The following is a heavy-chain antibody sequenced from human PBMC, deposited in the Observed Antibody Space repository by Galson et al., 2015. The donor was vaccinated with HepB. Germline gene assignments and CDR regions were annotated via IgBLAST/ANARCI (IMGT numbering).Heavy chain of an antibody. V-gene: IGHV3-72*01. CDR3: ARAYCSGDCYMVGV. CDR1: GFTFSDHS. J-gene: IGHJ4*02. CDR2: IRDKTNNYNT. Sequence: SLRLSCAASGFTFSDHSMDWVRRAPGKGLEWVGRIRDKTNNYNTDYAASVKGRFTISRDDSKNSLYLQMNSLKTEDTAVYYCARAYCSGDCYMVGVWGQGTLVIVSS. D-gene: IGHD2-21*02.